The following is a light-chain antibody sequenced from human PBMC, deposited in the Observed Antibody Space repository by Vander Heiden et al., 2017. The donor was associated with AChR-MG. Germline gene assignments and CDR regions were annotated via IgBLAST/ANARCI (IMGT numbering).Light chain of an antibody. V-gene: IGLV2-8*01. Sequence: QSALTQPPSASGSPGQSVTISCTGTSSDVGGYNYVSWYQQHPGKAPKLMLYEVSKRPSGVPDRFSGSKSGNTASLTVSGLQAEDEADYYCSSYAGSNIPYVFGTGTKVTVL. CDR3: SSYAGSNIPYV. CDR2: EVS. J-gene: IGLJ1*01. CDR1: SSDVGGYNY.